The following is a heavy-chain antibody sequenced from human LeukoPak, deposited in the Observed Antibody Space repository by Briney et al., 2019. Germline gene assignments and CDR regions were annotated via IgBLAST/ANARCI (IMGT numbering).Heavy chain of an antibody. CDR1: GYTFTSYD. Sequence: ASVKVSCKASGYTFTSYDINWVRQATGQGLEWMGWMNPNSGNTGYAQKFQGRVTMTRNTSISTAYMELSSLRAEDTAVYYCAKGSLTATPTTEYSDSWGQGTLVSVS. CDR3: AKGSLTATPTTEYSDS. J-gene: IGHJ4*02. D-gene: IGHD1-14*01. CDR2: MNPNSGNT. V-gene: IGHV1-8*01.